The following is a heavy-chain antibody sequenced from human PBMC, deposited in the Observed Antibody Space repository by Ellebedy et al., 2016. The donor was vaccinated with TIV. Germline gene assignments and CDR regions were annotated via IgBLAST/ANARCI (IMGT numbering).Heavy chain of an antibody. Sequence: GGSLRLSCTSSGFTFVDYSIIWFRQAPGKGLEWVSFIRSKAHGETTEYAASVQGRFTISRDDSQSIAYLQMNSLKIEDTALYYCSRDGDGYRYYFDYWGPGTLVTVSS. CDR2: IRSKAHGETT. V-gene: IGHV3-49*03. CDR3: SRDGDGYRYYFDY. J-gene: IGHJ4*02. CDR1: GFTFVDYS. D-gene: IGHD5-24*01.